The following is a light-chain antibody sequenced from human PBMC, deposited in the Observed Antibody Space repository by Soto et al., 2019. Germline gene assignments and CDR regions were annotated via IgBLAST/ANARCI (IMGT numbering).Light chain of an antibody. CDR1: QNINNY. Sequence: IQITPSPSAPSPSLGGRVTITCQASQNINNYLNWYQQKPGRAPKLLIYDASNLEAGVPSRFRGSGSGTDFTFTISRLQPEDIATYYCQQYENLPTFGQGTRLEIK. J-gene: IGKJ5*01. CDR2: DAS. CDR3: QQYENLPT. V-gene: IGKV1-33*01.